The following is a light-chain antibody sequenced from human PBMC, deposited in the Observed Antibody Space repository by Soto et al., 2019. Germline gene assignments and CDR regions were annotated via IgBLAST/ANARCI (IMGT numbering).Light chain of an antibody. CDR3: QRYNYY. V-gene: IGKV1-5*03. CDR1: QTINDW. J-gene: IGKJ4*01. Sequence: DMQMTQSPSTLSASVGDRVTITCRANQTINDWLAWYQQKPGKAPKLLIYGAYNLQTGDPSRFSGSGSGTEFTLTISSLQPDDFATYYCQRYNYYFGGGTKVDFK. CDR2: GAY.